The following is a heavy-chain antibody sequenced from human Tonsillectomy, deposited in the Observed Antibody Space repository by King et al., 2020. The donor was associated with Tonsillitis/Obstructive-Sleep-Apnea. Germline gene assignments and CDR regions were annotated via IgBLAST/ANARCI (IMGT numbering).Heavy chain of an antibody. CDR1: GYTFTGYY. CDR3: ARDFEWLRRAYYYYCFKDV. CDR2: INPNSGDT. V-gene: IGHV1-2*06. D-gene: IGHD5-12*01. J-gene: IGHJ6*03. Sequence: VQLVESGAEVKKPGASVKVSCKASGYTFTGYYMHWVRQAPGQGLEWMGRINPNSGDTIYAQKFEGRVTMTRDTSISTAYMELSRLRSDDTAVYYCARDFEWLRRAYYYYCFKDVWGKGTTVTVSS.